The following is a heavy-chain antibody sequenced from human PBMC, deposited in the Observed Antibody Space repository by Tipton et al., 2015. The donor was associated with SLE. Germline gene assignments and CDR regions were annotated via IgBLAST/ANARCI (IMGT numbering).Heavy chain of an antibody. Sequence: SLRLSCAASGFTFSDYYMSWIRQAPGKGLEWVSYISSSGSTIYYADSVKGRFTISRDNAENSLYLQMISLRADDTAVFYCARERSGDGAFDIWGQGTMVTVSS. J-gene: IGHJ3*02. D-gene: IGHD7-27*01. CDR1: GFTFSDYY. CDR2: ISSSGSTI. V-gene: IGHV3-11*04. CDR3: ARERSGDGAFDI.